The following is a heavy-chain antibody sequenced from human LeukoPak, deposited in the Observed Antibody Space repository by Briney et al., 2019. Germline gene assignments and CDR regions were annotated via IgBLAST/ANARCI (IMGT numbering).Heavy chain of an antibody. Sequence: ASVKVSCKASGYTFTSYGISWVRQAPGQGLEWMGWINPNSGGTNYAQKFQGRVTMTRDTSISTAYMELSRLRSDDTAVYYCARERGGSYIDFDYWGQGTLVTVSS. V-gene: IGHV1-2*02. D-gene: IGHD1-26*01. CDR3: ARERGGSYIDFDY. CDR2: INPNSGGT. J-gene: IGHJ4*02. CDR1: GYTFTSYG.